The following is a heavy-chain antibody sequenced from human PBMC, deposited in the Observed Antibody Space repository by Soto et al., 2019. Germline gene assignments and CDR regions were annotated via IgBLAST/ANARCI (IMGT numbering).Heavy chain of an antibody. V-gene: IGHV3-21*04. CDR2: ISSSSTYI. J-gene: IGHJ4*02. CDR1: GFPFISHS. CDR3: AKVTGYYMDH. Sequence: EVQVVESGGGLVKPGGSLGPSFPAPGFPFISHSMTWVRQPPGKGLGWVSTISSSSTYIYYADSVKGRFTISRDNAKNSLYLQMNSLRAEDTAVYYCAKVTGYYMDHWGQGTLVTVSS. D-gene: IGHD3-9*01.